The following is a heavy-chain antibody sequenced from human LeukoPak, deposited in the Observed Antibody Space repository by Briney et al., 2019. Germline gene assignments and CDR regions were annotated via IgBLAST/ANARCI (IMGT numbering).Heavy chain of an antibody. V-gene: IGHV3-23*01. Sequence: GGSLRLSCAVSGFTLRSHAMSWVRQAPGKGLEYVAAISGSGGSTYYADSVEGRFTITRDNSRNSVSLQMDSLRAEDTAIYYCARTHGDYAPQRAYDVWGQGTMVTVSS. J-gene: IGHJ3*01. CDR1: GFTLRSHA. CDR3: ARTHGDYAPQRAYDV. D-gene: IGHD4-17*01. CDR2: ISGSGGST.